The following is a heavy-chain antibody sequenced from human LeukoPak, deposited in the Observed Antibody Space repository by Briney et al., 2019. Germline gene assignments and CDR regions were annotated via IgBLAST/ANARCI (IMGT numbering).Heavy chain of an antibody. CDR2: MDYSGST. CDR3: AIRTAAMVGYFDY. CDR1: GGSISSYY. Sequence: PSETLSLTCTVSGGSISSYYWSWIRQPPGKGLEWIGYMDYSGSTNYNPSLKSRVTISVDTSKSQFSLNLSSVTAADTAVYYCAIRTAAMVGYFDYRGQGTLVTVSS. D-gene: IGHD5-18*01. J-gene: IGHJ4*02. V-gene: IGHV4-59*08.